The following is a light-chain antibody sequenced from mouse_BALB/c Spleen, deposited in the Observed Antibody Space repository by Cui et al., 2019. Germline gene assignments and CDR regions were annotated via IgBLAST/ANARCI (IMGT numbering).Light chain of an antibody. CDR2: RAN. Sequence: DIKMTQSQSSMYASLGERVTITCKASQDINSYLSWFQQKPGKSPKTLIYRANRLVDGVPSRFSGSGSGQYYSLTISSLEYEDMGIYYCLQYDEFPLTFGAGTNLDLK. V-gene: IGKV14-111*01. J-gene: IGKJ5*01. CDR1: QDINSY. CDR3: LQYDEFPLT.